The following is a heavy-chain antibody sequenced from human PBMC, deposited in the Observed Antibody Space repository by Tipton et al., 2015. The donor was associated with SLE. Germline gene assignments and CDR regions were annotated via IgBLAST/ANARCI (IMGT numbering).Heavy chain of an antibody. D-gene: IGHD3-10*01. Sequence: SRVTISVDTSKNQFSLKLSSVTAADTAVYYCARGASGSYYYMDVWGKGTTVTVSS. V-gene: IGHV4-59*09. CDR3: ARGASGSYYYMDV. J-gene: IGHJ6*03.